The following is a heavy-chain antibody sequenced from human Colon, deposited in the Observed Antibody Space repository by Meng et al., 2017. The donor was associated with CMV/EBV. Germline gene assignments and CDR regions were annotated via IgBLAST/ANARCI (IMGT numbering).Heavy chain of an antibody. CDR2: ISWNSGTK. CDR1: GFTFHDYA. V-gene: IGHV3-9*01. D-gene: IGHD2-2*01. CDR3: TKDITSYCGSRSCYESAFDV. J-gene: IGHJ3*01. Sequence: SLKISCKVSGFTFHDYAMHWVRQAPGKGLEWVSSISWNSGTKGYADSVKGRFTVSRDNAKNSLYLEMNSLRPEDTALYYCTKDITSYCGSRSCYESAFDVWGQRTVVTVSS.